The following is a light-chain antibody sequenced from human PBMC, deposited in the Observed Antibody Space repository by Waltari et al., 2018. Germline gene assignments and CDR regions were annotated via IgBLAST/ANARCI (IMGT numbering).Light chain of an antibody. V-gene: IGKV1-5*03. CDR2: KAS. CDR3: LQYNSYPWT. Sequence: DIQVTQSPSTLSASVGDRVTITCRASQSIVVWLAWYQPKPGKAPRLLIYKASYLESGVPSRFSGSASGTAFTLTISSLQADDFATYYCLQYNSYPWTFGQGTTVEIK. J-gene: IGKJ1*01. CDR1: QSIVVW.